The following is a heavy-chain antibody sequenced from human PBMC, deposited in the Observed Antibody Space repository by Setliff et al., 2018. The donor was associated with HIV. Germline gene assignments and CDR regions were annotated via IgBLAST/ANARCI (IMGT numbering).Heavy chain of an antibody. V-gene: IGHV4-34*01. CDR3: ARGAQFQFNVDSRYMDV. CDR1: GDGFTGYF. J-gene: IGHJ6*03. D-gene: IGHD2-21*01. Sequence: SETLSLTCSVYGDGFTGYFWSWIRQSPGKGLEWLGEINRNGITYSIPSLRGRLSISIDTSRNQFSLRLSSLTAADAAVYYCARGAQFQFNVDSRYMDVWGKGISVTVSS. CDR2: INRNGIT.